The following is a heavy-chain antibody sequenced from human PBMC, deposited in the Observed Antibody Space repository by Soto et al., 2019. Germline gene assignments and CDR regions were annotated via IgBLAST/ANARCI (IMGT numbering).Heavy chain of an antibody. V-gene: IGHV3-30-3*01. J-gene: IGHJ4*02. CDR2: ISYDGSNK. CDR3: ARDLDYYDSSGYCTFDY. Sequence: VQLLESGGGLVQPGGSLRLSCAASGFTFSSYAMHWVRQAPGKGLEWVAVISYDGSNKYYADSVKGRFTISRDNSKNTLYLQMNSLRAEDTAVYYCARDLDYYDSSGYCTFDYWGQGTLVTVSS. CDR1: GFTFSSYA. D-gene: IGHD3-22*01.